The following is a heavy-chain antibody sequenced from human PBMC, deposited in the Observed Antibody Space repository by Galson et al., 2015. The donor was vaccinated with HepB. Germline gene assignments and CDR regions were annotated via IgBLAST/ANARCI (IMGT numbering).Heavy chain of an antibody. CDR2: ISYDGSRI. CDR3: ASGGCRSGSCYSGDY. D-gene: IGHD2-15*01. J-gene: IGHJ4*02. CDR1: GFTFSSYG. V-gene: IGHV3-30*03. Sequence: SLRLSCAASGFTFSSYGMHWVRQAPGKGLYWVAGISYDGSRIYHADSVRGRFTISRDNSKSTLYLQMNSLTTDDTAVYYCASGGCRSGSCYSGDYWGQGTLVTVSS.